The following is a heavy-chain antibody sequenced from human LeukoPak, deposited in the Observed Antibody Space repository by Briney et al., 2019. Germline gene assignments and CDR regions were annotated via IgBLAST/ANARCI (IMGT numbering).Heavy chain of an antibody. Sequence: PSETLSLTCTVSGGSISSYYWSWIRQPPGKGLEWIGYIYYSGSTNYNPSLKSRVTISVDTSKNLFSLKLSSVTAADTAVYYCARHKVPLVNAFDIWGQGTMVTVSS. V-gene: IGHV4-59*08. CDR2: IYYSGST. CDR1: GGSISSYY. D-gene: IGHD3-9*01. CDR3: ARHKVPLVNAFDI. J-gene: IGHJ3*02.